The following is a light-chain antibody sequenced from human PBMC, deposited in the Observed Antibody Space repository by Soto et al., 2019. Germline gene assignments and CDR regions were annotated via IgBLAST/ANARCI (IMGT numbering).Light chain of an antibody. CDR3: AAWDDTVRSYV. Sequence: QSVLTQPPSVSVTPGQRVTISWSGGISNIGANYVHWFQQLPGTAPKVLSNRDNQRPSGVPDRFSGSKSGTSASLATSGLRSEDEAEYYCAAWDDTVRSYVFGTGTKVTVL. CDR1: ISNIGANY. J-gene: IGLJ1*01. V-gene: IGLV1-47*01. CDR2: RDN.